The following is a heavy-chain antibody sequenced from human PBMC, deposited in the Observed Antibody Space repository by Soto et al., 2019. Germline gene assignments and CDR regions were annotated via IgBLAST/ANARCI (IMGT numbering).Heavy chain of an antibody. J-gene: IGHJ4*02. D-gene: IGHD3-22*01. CDR2: SDPEDGVT. CDR1: GYTLTELS. V-gene: IGHV1-24*01. CDR3: ATHSLNYDSSGYRDY. Sequence: ASVKVSCKVSGYTLTELSMHWVRQAPGKGLEWMGGSDPEDGVTIYAQKFQGRVTMTEDTSTDTAYMELSSLRSEDTAVYYCATHSLNYDSSGYRDYWGQGTLVTVSS.